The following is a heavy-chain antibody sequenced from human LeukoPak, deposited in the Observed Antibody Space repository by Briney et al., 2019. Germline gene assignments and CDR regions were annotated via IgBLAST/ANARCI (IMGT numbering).Heavy chain of an antibody. J-gene: IGHJ3*01. CDR3: ARSSYSSSSSV. CDR2: INSDGNTT. D-gene: IGHD6-6*01. V-gene: IGHV3-74*01. CDR1: GFTFSSYW. Sequence: GGSLRLSCAASGFTFSSYWMHWVRQAPGKGLVWISRINSDGNTTRYADSVKGRFTISRDSAKNTLYLQMNSLRAEDTAVYYCARSSYSSSSSVWGQGTMVTVSS.